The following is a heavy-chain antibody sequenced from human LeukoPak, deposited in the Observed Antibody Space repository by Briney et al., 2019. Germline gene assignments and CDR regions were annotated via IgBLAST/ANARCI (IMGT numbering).Heavy chain of an antibody. CDR3: VRGFDGYFGFDL. CDR2: ISRSSGTI. V-gene: IGHV3-48*02. J-gene: IGHJ3*01. Sequence: PGGSLRLSCAASGFTFSNYNMNWVRQAPGKGLEWVSYISRSSGTIYYADSVKGRFTVSRDNAKSSLYLQMDSLRDEDTAVYYCVRGFDGYFGFDLWGQGTMVTVSS. CDR1: GFTFSNYN. D-gene: IGHD5-24*01.